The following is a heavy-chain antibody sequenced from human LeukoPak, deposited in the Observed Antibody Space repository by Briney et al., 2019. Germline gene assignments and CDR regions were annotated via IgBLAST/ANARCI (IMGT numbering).Heavy chain of an antibody. CDR3: AKSNTESQTTVGN. D-gene: IGHD1-14*01. CDR2: VWSDGSNR. J-gene: IGHJ4*02. V-gene: IGHV3-33*06. Sequence: GGSLRLSCAASGFTFNTYGMHWVRQAPGKGLEWIAVVWSDGSNRFYADSVEGRFTISRDNSKNTLYLQMNSLRAEDTAVYYCAKSNTESQTTVGNWGQGTLVSVS. CDR1: GFTFNTYG.